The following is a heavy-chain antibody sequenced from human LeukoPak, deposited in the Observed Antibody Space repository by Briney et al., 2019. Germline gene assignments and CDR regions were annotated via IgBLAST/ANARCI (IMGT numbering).Heavy chain of an antibody. CDR2: IYYSGST. CDR3: ARLRPTYDILTGYSLGWFDP. D-gene: IGHD3-9*01. Sequence: PSETLSLTCTVSGGSISSSSYYWGWIRQPPGKGLEWIGSIYYSGSTYYNPSLKSRVTISVDTSKTQFSLKLSSVTAADTAVYYCARLRPTYDILTGYSLGWFDPWGQGTLVTVSS. J-gene: IGHJ5*02. CDR1: GGSISSSSYY. V-gene: IGHV4-39*01.